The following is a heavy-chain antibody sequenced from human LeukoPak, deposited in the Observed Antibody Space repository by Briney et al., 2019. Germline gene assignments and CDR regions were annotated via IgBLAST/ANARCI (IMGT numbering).Heavy chain of an antibody. D-gene: IGHD1-1*01. CDR1: GGTFSSYA. J-gene: IGHJ4*02. Sequence: GASVKVFCKASGGTFSSYAISWVRQAPGQGLEWMGGIIHIFGTANYVQRFQGRVTITADESTSTAYIELSSLRSEDTAVYYCATYKGDYFDYWGQGTLVTVSS. V-gene: IGHV1-69*13. CDR2: IIHIFGTA. CDR3: ATYKGDYFDY.